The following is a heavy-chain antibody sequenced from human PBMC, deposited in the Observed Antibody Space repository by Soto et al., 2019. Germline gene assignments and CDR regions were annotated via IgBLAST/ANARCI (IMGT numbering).Heavy chain of an antibody. D-gene: IGHD3-10*01. CDR3: ARDRYYGSGSHSYYFDY. CDR2: VSYDGTNK. Sequence: QVQVVESGGGVVQPGTSLRLSCAASGFTFSDYAMHWVRQAPGKGLEWVAVVSYDGTNKYYADSVKGRFTISRDNSKNTVYLQMNSLRPEDTAVFYCARDRYYGSGSHSYYFDYWGQGTLVTVSS. CDR1: GFTFSDYA. J-gene: IGHJ4*02. V-gene: IGHV3-30-3*01.